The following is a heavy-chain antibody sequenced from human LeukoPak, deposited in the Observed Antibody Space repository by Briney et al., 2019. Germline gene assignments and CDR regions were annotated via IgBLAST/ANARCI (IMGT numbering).Heavy chain of an antibody. CDR3: ARETSDYLYSLDY. CDR1: GFTLSSDA. V-gene: IGHV3-23*01. CDR2: LSAGGGST. J-gene: IGHJ4*02. Sequence: GGSLRLSCAASGFTLSSDAMTWVGQAPGKGLEWVSSLSAGGGSTYYADSVKGRFTISRDDSKNTLFLHMNSLGAEDTALYYCARETSDYLYSLDYWGQGTLVTVSS. D-gene: IGHD4-17*01.